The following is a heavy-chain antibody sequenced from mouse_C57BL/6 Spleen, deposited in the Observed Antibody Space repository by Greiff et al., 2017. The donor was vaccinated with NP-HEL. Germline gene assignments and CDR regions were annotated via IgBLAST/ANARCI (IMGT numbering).Heavy chain of an antibody. J-gene: IGHJ3*01. V-gene: IGHV1-26*01. CDR1: GYTFTDYY. Sequence: EVQLQQSGPELVKPGASVQISCKASGYTFTDYYMNWVKQSPGKSLEWIGDINPNNGGTSYNQKFKGKATLTVDKSSSTAYMELHSLTSEDSAVYYCANDYDFLAYWGQGTLVTVSA. D-gene: IGHD2-4*01. CDR3: ANDYDFLAY. CDR2: INPNNGGT.